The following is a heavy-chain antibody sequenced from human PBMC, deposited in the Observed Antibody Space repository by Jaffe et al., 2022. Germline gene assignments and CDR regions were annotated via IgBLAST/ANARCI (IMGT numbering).Heavy chain of an antibody. D-gene: IGHD5-12*01. CDR2: IYHSGST. V-gene: IGHV4-38-2*02. CDR3: ARDGYMVATGGVFDY. Sequence: QVQLQESGPGLVKPSETLSLTCAVSGYSISSGYYWGWIRQPPGKGLEWIGSIYHSGSTYYNPSLKSRVTISVDTSKNQFSLKLSSVTAADTAVYYCARDGYMVATGGVFDYWGQGTLVTVSS. J-gene: IGHJ4*02. CDR1: GYSISSGYY.